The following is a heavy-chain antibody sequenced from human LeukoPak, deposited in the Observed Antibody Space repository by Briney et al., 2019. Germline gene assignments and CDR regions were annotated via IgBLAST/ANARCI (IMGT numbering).Heavy chain of an antibody. D-gene: IGHD4-17*01. CDR1: GFTFSSYA. Sequence: GGSLRLSCAASGFTFSSYAMSWVRQAPGKGLEWVSAISGSGGSTYYADSVKGRFTISRDNSKNTLYLQMNSLRAEDTAVYYCAKELTTNTRTTVVTPRRYYYYGMDVWGRGTTVTVSS. J-gene: IGHJ6*02. V-gene: IGHV3-23*01. CDR3: AKELTTNTRTTVVTPRRYYYYGMDV. CDR2: ISGSGGST.